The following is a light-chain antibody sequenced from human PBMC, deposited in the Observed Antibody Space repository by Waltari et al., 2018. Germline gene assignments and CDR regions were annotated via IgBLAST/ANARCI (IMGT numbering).Light chain of an antibody. CDR3: QQYNSYST. V-gene: IGKV1-5*03. Sequence: DIQMTQSPSTLSASVVDRVPITCRASQSVSQWLAWYQQKPGKAPKLLIYKASNLETGVPSRFSGSGSGTEFTLTISSLQPDDFATYYCQQYNSYSTFGQGTKVEIK. J-gene: IGKJ1*01. CDR1: QSVSQW. CDR2: KAS.